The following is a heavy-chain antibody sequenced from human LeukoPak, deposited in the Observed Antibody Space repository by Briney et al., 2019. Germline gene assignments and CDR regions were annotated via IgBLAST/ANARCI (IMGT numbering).Heavy chain of an antibody. D-gene: IGHD3-9*01. Sequence: GGSLRLSCAASGFAFSDYYVNWIRRAPGKGLEWVSYTSGSGSAIYYADSVKGRFTISRDNAKNSLYLQMDSLRAEDTAVYYCARGRYSSDYWGQGTLVTVSS. V-gene: IGHV3-11*01. CDR1: GFAFSDYY. CDR3: ARGRYSSDY. J-gene: IGHJ4*02. CDR2: TSGSGSAI.